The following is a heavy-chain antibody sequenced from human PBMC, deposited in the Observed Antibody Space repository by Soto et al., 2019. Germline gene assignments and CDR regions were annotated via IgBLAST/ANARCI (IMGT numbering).Heavy chain of an antibody. Sequence: QVQLQESGPGLVKPSETLSLTCTVSGGSISSYYWSWIRQPPGKGLEWIGYIFYSGRTNYNPSLKSRVTISVDTSKNQFSLKLSSVTAADTAVYYCAREGAGIVGARGYFDYWGQGTLVTVSS. V-gene: IGHV4-59*01. CDR3: AREGAGIVGARGYFDY. J-gene: IGHJ4*02. D-gene: IGHD1-26*01. CDR1: GGSISSYY. CDR2: IFYSGRT.